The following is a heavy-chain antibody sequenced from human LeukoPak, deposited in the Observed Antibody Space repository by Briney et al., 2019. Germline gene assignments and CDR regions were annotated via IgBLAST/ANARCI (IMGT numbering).Heavy chain of an antibody. Sequence: ASVKVSCKASGYTFTSYGISWVRQAPGQGLEWMGWISAYNGNTNYAQKLQGRVTMTTDTSTSTAYMELRSLRSDDTAVYYCARGGVQLGISYYYYYGMDVWGQGTTVTVSS. CDR2: ISAYNGNT. J-gene: IGHJ6*02. D-gene: IGHD7-27*01. V-gene: IGHV1-18*01. CDR1: GYTFTSYG. CDR3: ARGGVQLGISYYYYYGMDV.